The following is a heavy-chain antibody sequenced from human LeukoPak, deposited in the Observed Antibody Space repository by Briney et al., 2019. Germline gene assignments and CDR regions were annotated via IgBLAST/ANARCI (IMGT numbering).Heavy chain of an antibody. CDR2: IYYSGST. Sequence: PSETLSLTCTVSGGSISSSSYYWGWIRQPPGTGLEWIGSIYYSGSTYYNPSLKSRVTISVDTSKNQFSLKLSSVTAADTAVYYCARGVLAPFDYWGQGTLVTVSS. J-gene: IGHJ4*02. CDR1: GGSISSSSYY. CDR3: ARGVLAPFDY. V-gene: IGHV4-39*01.